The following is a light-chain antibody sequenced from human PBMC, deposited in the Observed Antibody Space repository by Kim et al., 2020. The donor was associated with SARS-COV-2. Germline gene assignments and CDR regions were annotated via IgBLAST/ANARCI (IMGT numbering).Light chain of an antibody. CDR1: GSEVGANNY. CDR2: DVS. CDR3: SSYSRSTLI. Sequence: PGPSITTSCTGTGSEVGANNYVSWYQQYPGKAPKLMIYDVSNRPSGVSDRFSGSKSGNTASLTISGLQAEDEADYYCSSYSRSTLIFGAGTQLTVL. J-gene: IGLJ2*01. V-gene: IGLV2-14*03.